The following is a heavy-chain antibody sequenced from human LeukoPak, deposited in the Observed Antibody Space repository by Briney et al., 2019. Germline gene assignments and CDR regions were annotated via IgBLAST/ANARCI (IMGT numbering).Heavy chain of an antibody. V-gene: IGHV1-18*01. Sequence: ASVKVSCKASGYTFTSYGISWVRQAPGQGLEWMGWISAYNGNTNYAQKLQGRVTMTTDTSTSTVYMELSSLRSEDTAVYYCARDLSGSGWYGGYYYYYMDVWGKGTTVTISS. D-gene: IGHD6-19*01. CDR1: GYTFTSYG. CDR2: ISAYNGNT. CDR3: ARDLSGSGWYGGYYYYYMDV. J-gene: IGHJ6*03.